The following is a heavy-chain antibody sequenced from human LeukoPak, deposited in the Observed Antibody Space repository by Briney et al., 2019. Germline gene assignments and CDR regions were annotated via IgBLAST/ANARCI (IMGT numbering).Heavy chain of an antibody. Sequence: GASVKVSCKASGYTLTSYGISWVRQAPGQGLEWRGWISAYNGNTNYAQKLQGRVTMTTDTSTSTAYMELRSLRSDDTAVYYCARVLEGILTGYRNFDYWGQGTLVTVSS. J-gene: IGHJ4*02. V-gene: IGHV1-18*04. CDR2: ISAYNGNT. CDR1: GYTLTSYG. D-gene: IGHD3-9*01. CDR3: ARVLEGILTGYRNFDY.